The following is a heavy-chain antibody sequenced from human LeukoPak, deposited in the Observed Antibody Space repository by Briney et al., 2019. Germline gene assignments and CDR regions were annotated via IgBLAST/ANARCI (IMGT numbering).Heavy chain of an antibody. CDR3: ATGDYYDVLTGRQNWFGP. CDR1: GFIFSSYG. J-gene: IGHJ5*02. D-gene: IGHD3-9*01. V-gene: IGHV3-30*03. CDR2: ISYDGTNK. Sequence: GGSLRLSCAASGFIFSSYGMHWVRQAPGRGLEWVAVISYDGTNKYYADSVKGRFTISRDNSKNTLYLQMNSLRADDTAVYCCATGDYYDVLTGRQNWFGPWGQGTLVTVSS.